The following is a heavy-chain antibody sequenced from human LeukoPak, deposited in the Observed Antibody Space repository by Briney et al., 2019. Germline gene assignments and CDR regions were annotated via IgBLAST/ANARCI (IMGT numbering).Heavy chain of an antibody. Sequence: GGSLRLSCAASGFTVSSNYMSWVRQAPGKGLEWVSVIYSGGSTYYADSVKGRFTISRDNPKNTLYLQMNGLRAEDTAVYYCAKSWRYYDSSNYYAFDIWGQGTMVTVSS. CDR2: IYSGGST. CDR3: AKSWRYYDSSNYYAFDI. V-gene: IGHV3-53*01. D-gene: IGHD3-22*01. CDR1: GFTVSSNY. J-gene: IGHJ3*02.